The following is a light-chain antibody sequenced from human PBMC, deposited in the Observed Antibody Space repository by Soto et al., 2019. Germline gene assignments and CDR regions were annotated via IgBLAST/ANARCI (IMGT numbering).Light chain of an antibody. J-gene: IGKJ4*01. CDR1: QSVSSY. CDR3: QQRSSWPLT. CDR2: DVS. Sequence: EIVLTQSPATLSLSPGERATLSCRASQSVSSYLAWYQQKPGQAPRLLIYDVSNRATGISARFSGSGSGTDFTLTISSLEPEDFAVYYCQQRSSWPLTFGGGTKVEIK. V-gene: IGKV3-11*01.